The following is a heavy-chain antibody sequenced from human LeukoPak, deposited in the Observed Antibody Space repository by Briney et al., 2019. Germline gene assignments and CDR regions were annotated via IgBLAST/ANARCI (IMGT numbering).Heavy chain of an antibody. Sequence: PGGSLRLSCAASGFTFSSYGMHWVRQAPGKGLEWVAVIRYDGSNKYYADSVKGRFTISRDNSKNTLYLQMNSLRAEDTAVYYCAKGLWGGSSSWYFDYWGQGTLVTVSS. J-gene: IGHJ4*02. CDR1: GFTFSSYG. V-gene: IGHV3-30*02. CDR3: AKGLWGGSSSWYFDY. D-gene: IGHD6-13*01. CDR2: IRYDGSNK.